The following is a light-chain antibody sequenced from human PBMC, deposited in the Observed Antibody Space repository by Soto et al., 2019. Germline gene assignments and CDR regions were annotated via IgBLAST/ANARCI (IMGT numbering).Light chain of an antibody. V-gene: IGKV3-15*01. J-gene: IGKJ1*01. CDR3: QQYNNWWT. CDR2: GAS. CDR1: QSISNN. Sequence: EIVMTQSPATLSVSPGKRATLSCRASQSISNNLAWYHQRPGQAPRLLIYGASTRATGIPARFSGSGSGTEFTLTISSLQSEDFAVSYCQQYNNWWTFGQGTRVEIK.